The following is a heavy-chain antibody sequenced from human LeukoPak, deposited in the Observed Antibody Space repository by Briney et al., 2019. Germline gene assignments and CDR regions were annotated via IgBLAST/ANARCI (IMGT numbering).Heavy chain of an antibody. CDR1: GFTFSSYW. CDR3: VRAGEMATALFDY. Sequence: PRGSLRLSCVASGFTFSSYWMHWVRQAPGKGLVWVSRINSDGSSTSYADSVKGRFTISRDNAKNTLYLQMNSLRAEDTAVYYCVRAGEMATALFDYWGQGTLVPVSS. J-gene: IGHJ4*02. V-gene: IGHV3-74*01. D-gene: IGHD5-24*01. CDR2: INSDGSST.